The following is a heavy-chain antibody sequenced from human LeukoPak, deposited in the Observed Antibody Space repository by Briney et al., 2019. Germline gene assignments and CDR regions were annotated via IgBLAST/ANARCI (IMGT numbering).Heavy chain of an antibody. CDR1: GFTFSSYW. CDR2: IDNDRTST. V-gene: IGHV3-74*03. CDR3: VRGLRGPDS. J-gene: IGHJ4*02. D-gene: IGHD3-16*01. Sequence: GGSLRLSCAASGFTFSSYWMHWVRQAPGKGLVWVSRIDNDRTSTVYADSVKGRFTVSRDNAKNTLYLQMNRLRAEDTAVYYCVRGLRGPDSWGQGTLVIVSP.